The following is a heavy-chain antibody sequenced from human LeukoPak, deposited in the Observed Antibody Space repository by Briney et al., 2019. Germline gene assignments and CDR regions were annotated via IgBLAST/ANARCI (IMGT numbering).Heavy chain of an antibody. CDR2: ISYDGSNK. Sequence: PGRSLRLSCAASGFTFSSYGMHWVRQAPGKGLEWVAVISYDGSNKYYADSVKGRFTISRDNSKNTLYLQMNSLRAEDTAVYYCAKDGPYYDILTGYYDWGQGTLVTVSS. V-gene: IGHV3-30*18. CDR3: AKDGPYYDILTGYYD. J-gene: IGHJ4*02. D-gene: IGHD3-9*01. CDR1: GFTFSSYG.